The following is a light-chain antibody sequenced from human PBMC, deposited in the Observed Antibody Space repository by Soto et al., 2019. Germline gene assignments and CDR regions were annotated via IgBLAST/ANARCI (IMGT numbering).Light chain of an antibody. Sequence: ERVMTQSPASLSVFPGERATLSCRASQSVSTNLAWYQQKPGQAPRLLIYGASTRATGVPARFSGSGSRTDFTLTISSLQSEDSAVYFCQQYDNWPFTFGPGTKVDIK. J-gene: IGKJ3*01. CDR2: GAS. V-gene: IGKV3D-15*01. CDR3: QQYDNWPFT. CDR1: QSVSTN.